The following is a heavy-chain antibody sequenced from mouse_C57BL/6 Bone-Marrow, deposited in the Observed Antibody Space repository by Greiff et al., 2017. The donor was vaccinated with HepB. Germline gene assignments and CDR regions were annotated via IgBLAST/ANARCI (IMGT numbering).Heavy chain of an antibody. D-gene: IGHD2-4*01. CDR1: GFSLTSYG. Sequence: QVQLQQSGPGLVQPSQSLSISCTASGFSLTSYGVHWVRQSPGKGLEWLGVIWSGGSTDYNAAFISRLSISKDNSKSQVFFKMNSLQADDTAIYYCAREGLRGFAYWGQGTLVTVSA. V-gene: IGHV2-2*01. CDR3: AREGLRGFAY. CDR2: IWSGGST. J-gene: IGHJ3*01.